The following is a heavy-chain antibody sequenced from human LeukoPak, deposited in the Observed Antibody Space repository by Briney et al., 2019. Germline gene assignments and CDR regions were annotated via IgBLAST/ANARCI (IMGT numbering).Heavy chain of an antibody. D-gene: IGHD2-8*01. CDR2: IYTSGST. J-gene: IGHJ6*03. Sequence: PSETLSLTCTVSGGSISSYYWSWIRQPPGKGLEWIGYIYTSGSTNYNPSLKSRVTISVDTSKNQFSLKLSSVTAADTAVYYCARLGPPDIVLMVYASSWYYMDVWAKGPRSPSP. V-gene: IGHV4-4*09. CDR1: GGSISSYY. CDR3: ARLGPPDIVLMVYASSWYYMDV.